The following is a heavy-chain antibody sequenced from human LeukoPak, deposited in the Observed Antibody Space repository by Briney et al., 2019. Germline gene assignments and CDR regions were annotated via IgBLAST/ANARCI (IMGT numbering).Heavy chain of an antibody. CDR1: GFTFSSYW. J-gene: IGHJ4*02. D-gene: IGHD6-13*01. Sequence: GGSLRLSCAASGFTFSSYWMSWVRQAPGKGLEWVANIKYDGSEKYYVDSVKGRFTISRDNAKNSLYLQMNSLRAEDTAVYYCARDIEAAGLFLDYWGQGTLVTVSS. V-gene: IGHV3-7*01. CDR3: ARDIEAAGLFLDY. CDR2: IKYDGSEK.